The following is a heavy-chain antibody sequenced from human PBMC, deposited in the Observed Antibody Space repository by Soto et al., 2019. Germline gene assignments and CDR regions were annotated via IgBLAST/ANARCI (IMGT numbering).Heavy chain of an antibody. J-gene: IGHJ6*02. CDR2: TYYRSKWYN. Sequence: SQTLSLTCAISGDSVSSNSAALNWIRQSPSRGLEWLGRTYYRSKWYNDYAVSVKSRITINPDTSKNQFSLQLNSVTPEDTAVYYCARANLTYYDFWSGYYYYYGMDVWGQGTTVTVSS. V-gene: IGHV6-1*01. CDR1: GDSVSSNSAA. D-gene: IGHD3-3*01. CDR3: ARANLTYYDFWSGYYYYYGMDV.